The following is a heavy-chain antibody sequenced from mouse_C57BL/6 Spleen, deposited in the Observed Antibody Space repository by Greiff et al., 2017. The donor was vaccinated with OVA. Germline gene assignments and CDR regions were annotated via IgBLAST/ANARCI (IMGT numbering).Heavy chain of an antibody. CDR3: ARWNNSGWFAY. CDR1: GYTFTSYW. Sequence: QVQLQQPGAELVKPGASVKLSCKASGYTFTSYWMQWVKQRPGQGLEWIGEIDPSDSYTNYNQKFKGKATLTVDTSASTAYMQLSSLTSEDSAVYYCARWNNSGWFAYWGQGTLVTVSA. D-gene: IGHD1-3*01. CDR2: IDPSDSYT. J-gene: IGHJ3*01. V-gene: IGHV1-50*01.